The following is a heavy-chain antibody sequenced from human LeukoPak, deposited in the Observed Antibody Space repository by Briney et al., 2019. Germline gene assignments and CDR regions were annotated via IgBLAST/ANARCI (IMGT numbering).Heavy chain of an antibody. CDR3: ARLLAGSGWYDVFDI. CDR1: GYTFTGYD. Sequence: PSVTLSCKAYGYTFTGYDIHWVRQATGQGLEWMARMNPNSGNTDYAQNSQGRLTSPRNTSIRTAYMELRTLGSEDTAVYYCARLLAGSGWYDVFDIWAQGTMVTVSS. J-gene: IGHJ3*02. D-gene: IGHD6-19*01. V-gene: IGHV1-8*02. CDR2: MNPNSGNT.